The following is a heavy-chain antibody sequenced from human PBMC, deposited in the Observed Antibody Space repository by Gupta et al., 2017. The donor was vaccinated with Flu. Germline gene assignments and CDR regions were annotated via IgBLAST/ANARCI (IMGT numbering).Heavy chain of an antibody. CDR2: IRSKAYGGTT. CDR3: TRDEAYSGSYSLDY. Sequence: EVQLVESGGGLVQPGRSLRLSCTASGFTFGDYAMSWVRQAPGKGLEWVGFIRSKAYGGTTEYAASVKGRFTISRDDSKSIAYLQMNSLKTEDTAVYYCTRDEAYSGSYSLDYWGQGTLVTVSS. CDR1: GFTFGDYA. D-gene: IGHD1-26*01. V-gene: IGHV3-49*04. J-gene: IGHJ4*02.